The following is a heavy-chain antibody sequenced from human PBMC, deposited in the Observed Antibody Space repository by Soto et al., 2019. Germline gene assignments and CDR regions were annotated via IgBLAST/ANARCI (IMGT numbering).Heavy chain of an antibody. J-gene: IGHJ4*02. Sequence: QVQLQESGPGLVKPSETLSLTCTVSGGSISSYYWSWIRQPAGKGLEWIGRIYTSGSTNYNPSLKSRVTMSVGTSKNQFSLKLSSVTAADTAVYYCASEDYDFWSGYYTGFDYWGKGTLVTVSS. D-gene: IGHD3-3*01. CDR1: GGSISSYY. V-gene: IGHV4-4*07. CDR3: ASEDYDFWSGYYTGFDY. CDR2: IYTSGST.